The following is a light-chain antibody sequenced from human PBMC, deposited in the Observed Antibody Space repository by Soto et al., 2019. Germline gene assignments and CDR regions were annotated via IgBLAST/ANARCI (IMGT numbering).Light chain of an antibody. J-gene: IGKJ5*01. CDR1: QSVSSY. CDR2: DAS. CDR3: QQHDILPIT. V-gene: IGKV3-11*01. Sequence: IVLTQSPATLSLSPGERATLSCRASQSVSSYLAWYQQKPGQAPRLLIYDASNRATGIPDRFSGAGSGTDFTLTISRLEPEDFALYYCQQHDILPITFGQGTRLENK.